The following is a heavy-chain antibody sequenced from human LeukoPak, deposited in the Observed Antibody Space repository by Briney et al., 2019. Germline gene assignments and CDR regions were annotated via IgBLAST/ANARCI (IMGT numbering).Heavy chain of an antibody. Sequence: ASVTVSCKASVYTFTSYYMHWVRQAPGQGLEWMGIINTSGGSTSYAQKFKGRVTMTRDMSTSTVYMELSSLRSEDTAVYYCARPARITSFGLDYWGQGTLVTVSS. CDR2: INTSGGST. J-gene: IGHJ4*02. D-gene: IGHD2-2*01. CDR1: VYTFTSYY. CDR3: ARPARITSFGLDY. V-gene: IGHV1-46*01.